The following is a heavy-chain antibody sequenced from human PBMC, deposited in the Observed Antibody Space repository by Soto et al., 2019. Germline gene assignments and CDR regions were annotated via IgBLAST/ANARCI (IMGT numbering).Heavy chain of an antibody. CDR2: IAPHSGRT. D-gene: IGHD3-10*01. V-gene: IGHV1-18*04. J-gene: IGHJ4*02. Sequence: QVLLVQSGADVKKPGASVKVSCKTSGYAFTSYGVNWVRQAPGQGLEWMGWIAPHSGRTTYLPKFQGRVTMTADVSTNTAYIELRSLTSDDTGIYFCARAATGSYHSAYWGQGTVVTVSS. CDR1: GYAFTSYG. CDR3: ARAATGSYHSAY.